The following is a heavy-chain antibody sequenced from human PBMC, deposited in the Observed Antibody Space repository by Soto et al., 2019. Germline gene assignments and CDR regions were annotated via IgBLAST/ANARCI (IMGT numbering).Heavy chain of an antibody. CDR1: GVIFGDYA. CDR3: ARDAVPDNGKWDWFDP. J-gene: IGHJ5*02. V-gene: IGHV3-23*01. D-gene: IGHD1-26*01. Sequence: DVQLLESGGGLVQPGGSLRLYCAASGVIFGDYAMSWVRQAPGKGLEWVSSSGGVGGDTYYAASVKGRFTISRDNSKNTLYLQMNSLRAEDTAVYYCARDAVPDNGKWDWFDPWGQGTLVTVSS. CDR2: SGGVGGDT.